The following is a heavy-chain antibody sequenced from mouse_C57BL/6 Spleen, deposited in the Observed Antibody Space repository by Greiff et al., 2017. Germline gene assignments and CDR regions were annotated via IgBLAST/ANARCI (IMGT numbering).Heavy chain of an antibody. V-gene: IGHV1-82*01. D-gene: IGHD2-4*01. CDR2: IYPGDGDT. CDR1: GYAFSSSW. CDR3: EGDYDRGAWVAY. J-gene: IGHJ3*01. Sequence: VHLVESGPELVKPGASVKISCKASGYAFSSSWMNWVKQRPGKGLEWIGRIYPGDGDTNYNGKFKGKATLTADKSSSTAYVQLSGLSSEDSVVYFCEGDYDRGAWVAYWGQGTLVTVSA.